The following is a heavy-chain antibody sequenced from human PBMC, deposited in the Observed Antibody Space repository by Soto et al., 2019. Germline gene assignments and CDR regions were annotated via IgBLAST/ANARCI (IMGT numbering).Heavy chain of an antibody. V-gene: IGHV4-34*01. CDR3: ARGEDDGSYFQR. CDR2: MNHGGSP. CDR1: GGSFSGYY. D-gene: IGHD2-2*03. J-gene: IGHJ1*01. Sequence: QVQLQQWGAGLLKPSETLSLTCAVYGGSFSGYYWSWIRQPPGKGLEWIGEMNHGGSPNYNPSLTSRDTISVDTSKDQFSLKLSSVTAADTAVYYCARGEDDGSYFQRWGQGTLVTVSS.